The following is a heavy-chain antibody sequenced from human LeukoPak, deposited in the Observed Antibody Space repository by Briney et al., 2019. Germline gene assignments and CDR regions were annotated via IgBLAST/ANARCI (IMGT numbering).Heavy chain of an antibody. J-gene: IGHJ4*02. V-gene: IGHV3-23*01. D-gene: IGHD4-17*01. CDR3: AKGATVTTYDYFDY. CDR1: GFTFSSYA. Sequence: SGGSLRLSCAASGFTFSSYAMSWVRQAPGKGLEWASAISGSGGSTYYADSVKGRSTISRDNSKNTLYLQMNSLRAEDTAVYYCAKGATVTTYDYFDYWGQGTLVTVSS. CDR2: ISGSGGST.